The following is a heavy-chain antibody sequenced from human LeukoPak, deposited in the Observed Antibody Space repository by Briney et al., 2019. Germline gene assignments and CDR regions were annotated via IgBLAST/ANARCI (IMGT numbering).Heavy chain of an antibody. CDR1: GFTVEDYA. V-gene: IGHV3-9*01. CDR3: AKDAGVDTGMVLDD. Sequence: GGSLRLSCVASGFTVEDYAMNWVRQAPGKGLEWVSDTSWKSDYTGYADSVKGRFTVSRDNTKNSLELQMNSLRAEDTAFYYCAKDAGVDTGMVLDDWGEGTLVTVSS. J-gene: IGHJ4*02. D-gene: IGHD5-18*01. CDR2: TSWKSDYT.